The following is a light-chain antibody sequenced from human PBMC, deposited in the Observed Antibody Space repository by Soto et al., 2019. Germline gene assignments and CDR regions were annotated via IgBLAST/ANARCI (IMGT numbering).Light chain of an antibody. CDR2: GAS. Sequence: EIVLTQSPGTLSLSQGERATLSCRASQSVSSWFLAWYQQKPGQAPKVLIYGASTRATGIPDRFSGSGSGTDFTLTISRLEPADFAVYYCQQYESSRTFGQGTKVEMK. V-gene: IGKV3-20*01. CDR3: QQYESSRT. CDR1: QSVSSWF. J-gene: IGKJ1*01.